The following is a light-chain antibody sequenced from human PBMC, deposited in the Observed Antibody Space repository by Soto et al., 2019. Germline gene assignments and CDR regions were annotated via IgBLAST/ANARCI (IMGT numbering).Light chain of an antibody. V-gene: IGKV3-20*01. CDR2: ATS. CDR3: QQYGSSMWT. J-gene: IGKJ1*01. Sequence: EIVLTQSPGTLSLSPGERASVSCRASQSVSSTYLAWYQQKPGQAPRLLIYATSTRATGIPDRFSGSGSGTDLTLTISRPESEDFAVYYCQQYGSSMWTFGQGTKVEIK. CDR1: QSVSSTY.